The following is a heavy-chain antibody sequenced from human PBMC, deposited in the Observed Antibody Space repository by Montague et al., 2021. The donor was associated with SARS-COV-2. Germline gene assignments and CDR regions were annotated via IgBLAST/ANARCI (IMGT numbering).Heavy chain of an antibody. CDR1: GFTFSSYT. Sequence: SLRLSCAASGFTFSSYTLNWIRQAPGKGLEWVSSISRGSSYIHYADSVKGRFIISRDNAKNSLYLQMNSLRAEDTAVYYCASSIPGAGVGDAFDVWGQGTIVTVSS. J-gene: IGHJ3*01. D-gene: IGHD6-13*01. CDR3: ASSIPGAGVGDAFDV. V-gene: IGHV3-21*01. CDR2: ISRGSSYI.